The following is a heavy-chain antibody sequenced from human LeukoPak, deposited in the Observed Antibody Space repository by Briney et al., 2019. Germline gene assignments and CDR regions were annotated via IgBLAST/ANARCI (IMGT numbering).Heavy chain of an antibody. V-gene: IGHV4-59*12. D-gene: IGHD6-13*01. Sequence: SETLSLTCTVSGGSISSYYWSWIRQPPGKGLEWIGYIYYSGSTYYNPSLKSRVTISVDRSKNQFSLKLSSVTAADTAVYYCARGSTEGIIAAAALDYWGQGTLVTVSS. CDR1: GGSISSYY. CDR2: IYYSGST. CDR3: ARGSTEGIIAAAALDY. J-gene: IGHJ4*02.